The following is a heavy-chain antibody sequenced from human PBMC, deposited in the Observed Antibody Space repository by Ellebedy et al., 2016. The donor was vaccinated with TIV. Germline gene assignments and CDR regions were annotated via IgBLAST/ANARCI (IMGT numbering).Heavy chain of an antibody. CDR3: ARESTTMVGGVPRYYGMDV. D-gene: IGHD3-10*01. V-gene: IGHV4-59*01. CDR2: LYYTGST. CDR1: GGSISSYY. J-gene: IGHJ6*02. Sequence: MPSETLSLTCTVSGGSISSYYWTWIRQPPGKGLEWIGNLYYTGSTNYNPSLQSRVTISVDASKNQFSLKLTSVTAADTALYYCARESTTMVGGVPRYYGMDVWGQGTAVTVSS.